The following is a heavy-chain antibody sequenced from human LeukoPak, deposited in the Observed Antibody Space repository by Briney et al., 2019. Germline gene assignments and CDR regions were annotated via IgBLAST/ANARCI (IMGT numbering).Heavy chain of an antibody. Sequence: GGSLRLSCAASGFTFSAYAMTWVRQGPGTGLECVSTIATSDAYTYYADSVKGRFTISRDNSKNTLYLQMNSLRAEDTAVYYCARGKRWLDYWGQGTLVTVSS. CDR1: GFTFSAYA. J-gene: IGHJ4*02. V-gene: IGHV3-23*01. D-gene: IGHD5-24*01. CDR2: IATSDAYT. CDR3: ARGKRWLDY.